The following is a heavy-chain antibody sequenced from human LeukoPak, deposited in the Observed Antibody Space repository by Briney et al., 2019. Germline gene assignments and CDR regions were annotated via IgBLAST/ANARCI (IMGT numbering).Heavy chain of an antibody. Sequence: SETLSLTCTVSGGSISSYYWSWIRQPPGKGLEWIGYIYYSGSTNYNPSLKSRVTISVDTSKNQFSLKLSSVTAADTAVYYCARYLGPRVFDYWGQGTLVTVSS. D-gene: IGHD3-9*01. J-gene: IGHJ4*02. CDR2: IYYSGST. CDR3: ARYLGPRVFDY. V-gene: IGHV4-59*01. CDR1: GGSISSYY.